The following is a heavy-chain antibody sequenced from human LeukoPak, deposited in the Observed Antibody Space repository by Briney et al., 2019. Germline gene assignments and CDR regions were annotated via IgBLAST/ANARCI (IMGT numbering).Heavy chain of an antibody. J-gene: IGHJ6*02. CDR1: GFTFSGSA. CDR2: IRSKANSYAT. CDR3: TYIVATTNYGMDV. V-gene: IGHV3-73*01. Sequence: PGGSLRLSCAASGFTFSGSAMHWVRQASGKGREWVGRIRSKANSYATAYAASVKGRFTIYRDDSKNTEYLQMNSLKTEDTAVYYCTYIVATTNYGMDVWGQGTTVTVSS. D-gene: IGHD5-12*01.